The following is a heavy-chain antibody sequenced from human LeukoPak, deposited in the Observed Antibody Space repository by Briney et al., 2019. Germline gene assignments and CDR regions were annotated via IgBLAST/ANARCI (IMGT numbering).Heavy chain of an antibody. J-gene: IGHJ3*02. CDR2: ISAYNGNT. D-gene: IGHD3-22*01. Sequence: GASVKVSCKASGYTFTSYGISWVRQAPGQGLEWMGWISAYNGNTNYAQKLQGRVTMTTDTSTSTAYMELRSLRSDDTAVYYCARMPDYDSSGYYPKAFDIWGQGTMVTVSS. CDR1: GYTFTSYG. CDR3: ARMPDYDSSGYYPKAFDI. V-gene: IGHV1-18*01.